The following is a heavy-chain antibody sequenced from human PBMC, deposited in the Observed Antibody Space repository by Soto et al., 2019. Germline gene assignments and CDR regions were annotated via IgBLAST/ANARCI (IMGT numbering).Heavy chain of an antibody. Sequence: QVQLVESGGGVVQPGRSLRLSCAASGFTFSTYAMHWVRQAPDKGLEWVTVISYDGSNKFYADSVKGRFTISRDNAKNTMYLQVNSRRLEDTAVYYCARRSSWSGAFEIWGQGTMVTVSS. CDR2: ISYDGSNK. V-gene: IGHV3-30-3*01. CDR1: GFTFSTYA. CDR3: ARRSSWSGAFEI. D-gene: IGHD6-13*01. J-gene: IGHJ3*02.